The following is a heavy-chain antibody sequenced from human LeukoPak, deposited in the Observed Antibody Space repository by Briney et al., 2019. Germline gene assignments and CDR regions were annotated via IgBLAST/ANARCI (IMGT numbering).Heavy chain of an antibody. D-gene: IGHD3-3*01. Sequence: GGSLRLSCAASGFTFSSYAMNWVRQAPGKGLEWVSYISGGSGTIYYADSVTGRFTISGDNAKNSLYLQMNSLRAEDTALYYCARGQGDFWSGHFYYYYMDVWGKGTTVTVSS. CDR1: GFTFSSYA. CDR3: ARGQGDFWSGHFYYYYMDV. CDR2: ISGGSGTI. V-gene: IGHV3-48*04. J-gene: IGHJ6*03.